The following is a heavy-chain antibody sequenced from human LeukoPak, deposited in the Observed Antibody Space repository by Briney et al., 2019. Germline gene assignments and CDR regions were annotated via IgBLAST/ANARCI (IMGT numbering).Heavy chain of an antibody. V-gene: IGHV4-39*07. CDR1: GGSISSSSYY. CDR2: IYYSGST. Sequence: SETLSLTCTVSGGSISSSSYYWGWIRQPPGKGLEWIGSIYYSGSTNYNPSLKSRVTISVDKSKNQFSLKLSSVTAADTAVYYCARDRVRRELPAVDAFDIWGQGTMVTVSS. J-gene: IGHJ3*02. D-gene: IGHD1-26*01. CDR3: ARDRVRRELPAVDAFDI.